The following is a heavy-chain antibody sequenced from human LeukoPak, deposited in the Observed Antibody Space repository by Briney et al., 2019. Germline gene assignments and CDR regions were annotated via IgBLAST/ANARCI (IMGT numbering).Heavy chain of an antibody. J-gene: IGHJ5*02. D-gene: IGHD6-6*01. CDR1: GDSISSSNW. CDR2: IYHSGST. Sequence: SETLSLTCAVSGDSISSSNWWSWVRQPPGKGLEWIGEIYHSGSTNYNPSLKSRVTISVDKSKNQFSLKLSSVTAADTAVYYCARAPGYSSSSGGLDPWGQGTLVTVSS. CDR3: ARAPGYSSSSGGLDP. V-gene: IGHV4-4*02.